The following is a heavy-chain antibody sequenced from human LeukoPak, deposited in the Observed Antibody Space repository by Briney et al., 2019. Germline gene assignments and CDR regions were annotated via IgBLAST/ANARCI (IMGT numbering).Heavy chain of an antibody. J-gene: IGHJ5*02. Sequence: SETLSLTCTVSGGSISSSSYYWSWIRQPAGKGLEWIGRIYTSGSTNYNPSLKSRVTISVDTSKNQFSLKLSSVTAADTAVYYCARDIEAWGQGTLVTVSS. CDR3: ARDIEA. CDR2: IYTSGST. V-gene: IGHV4-61*02. D-gene: IGHD3-16*02. CDR1: GGSISSSSYY.